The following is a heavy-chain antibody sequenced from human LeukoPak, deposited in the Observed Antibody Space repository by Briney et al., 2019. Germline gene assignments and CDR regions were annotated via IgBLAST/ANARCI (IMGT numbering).Heavy chain of an antibody. J-gene: IGHJ6*02. CDR3: AFGYCSSTSCYGDLLDV. Sequence: GASVKVSCKASGYTFTSYAMHWVRQAPGQGLEWMGRIIPILGIANYAQKFQGRVTITADKSTSTAYMELSSLRSEDTAVYYCAFGYCSSTSCYGDLLDVWGQGTTVTVSS. V-gene: IGHV1-69*04. CDR1: GYTFTSYA. CDR2: IIPILGIA. D-gene: IGHD2-2*03.